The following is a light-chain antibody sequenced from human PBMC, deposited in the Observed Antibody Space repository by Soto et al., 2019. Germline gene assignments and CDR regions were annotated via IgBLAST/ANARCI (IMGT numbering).Light chain of an antibody. V-gene: IGKV3-15*01. J-gene: IGKJ1*01. CDR2: GAS. CDR3: QQYPNWPHWT. Sequence: EIVMTQSPATLSVSPGERATLSCRASQSVSSNLAWYQQKPGQAPRLLIYGASTRATGIPARFSGSGSGTEFTLTISSLQSEDFAVYYCQQYPNWPHWTFGQGTKVEIK. CDR1: QSVSSN.